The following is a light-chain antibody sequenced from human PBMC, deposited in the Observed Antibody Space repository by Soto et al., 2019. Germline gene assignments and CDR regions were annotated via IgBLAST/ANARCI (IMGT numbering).Light chain of an antibody. V-gene: IGKV3-20*01. CDR3: QVYDRSPL. Sequence: EIVLTQPPGTLSLPPGERATLSCRASRSVGSNYLAWYQQKPGQAPRLLIYDASGRASGIPDRFSGSGSGTDFTLTISRLEPEDFAVYYCQVYDRSPLFGGGTKVDIK. CDR1: RSVGSNY. J-gene: IGKJ4*01. CDR2: DAS.